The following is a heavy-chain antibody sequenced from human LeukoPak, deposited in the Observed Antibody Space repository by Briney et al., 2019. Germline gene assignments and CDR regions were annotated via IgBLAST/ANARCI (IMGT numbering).Heavy chain of an antibody. CDR2: IGGSGTRT. D-gene: IGHD2-2*03. J-gene: IGHJ5*02. V-gene: IGHV3-23*01. CDR3: AKDSHWILFDA. CDR1: GFTFTTYG. Sequence: WGSLRLSCSASGFTFTTYGMNWGRQAPGKGLEWVSGIGGSGTRTYYADSMKGRFTISRDNSKNTLYLQMNSLRDEDTAVYYCAKDSHWILFDAWGQGTLVTVSS.